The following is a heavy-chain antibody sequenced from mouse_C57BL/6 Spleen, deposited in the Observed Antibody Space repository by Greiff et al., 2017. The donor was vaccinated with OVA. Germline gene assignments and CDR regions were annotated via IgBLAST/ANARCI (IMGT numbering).Heavy chain of an antibody. D-gene: IGHD1-1*01. CDR3: ARNGGTTVVDAMDY. J-gene: IGHJ4*01. V-gene: IGHV1-55*01. Sequence: QVHVKQPGAELVKPGASVKMSCKASGYTFTSYWITWVKQRPGQGLEWIGDIYPGSGSTNYNEKFKSKATLTVDTSSSTAYMQLSSLTSEDSAVYYCARNGGTTVVDAMDYWGQGTSVTVSS. CDR2: IYPGSGST. CDR1: GYTFTSYW.